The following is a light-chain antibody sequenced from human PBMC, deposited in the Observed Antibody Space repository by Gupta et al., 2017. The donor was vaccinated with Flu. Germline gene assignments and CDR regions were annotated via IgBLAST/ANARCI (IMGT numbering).Light chain of an antibody. CDR1: DMGSKS. V-gene: IGLV3-21*02. CDR3: QVGDTSSDRRWV. Sequence: GSDMGSKSMHWYQQKPGQAPVLVVYDDSDRPSGIPERFSGSNPGNTATLTISGVEAGDEADYYCQVGDTSSDRRWVFGGGTKLTVL. J-gene: IGLJ3*02. CDR2: DDS.